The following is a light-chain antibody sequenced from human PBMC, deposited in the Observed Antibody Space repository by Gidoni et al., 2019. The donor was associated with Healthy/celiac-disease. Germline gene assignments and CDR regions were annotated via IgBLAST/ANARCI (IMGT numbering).Light chain of an antibody. CDR1: QSVSSY. Sequence: EIVLTQSPATLSLSPGERATLSCRASQSVSSYLAWYQQKPGHVPRLLIYDASTRATGIPARFSGSGSGTDFTLTISSLEPEDFAVYYCQQRSNWPGTFGQGTKVEIK. V-gene: IGKV3-11*01. J-gene: IGKJ1*01. CDR3: QQRSNWPGT. CDR2: DAS.